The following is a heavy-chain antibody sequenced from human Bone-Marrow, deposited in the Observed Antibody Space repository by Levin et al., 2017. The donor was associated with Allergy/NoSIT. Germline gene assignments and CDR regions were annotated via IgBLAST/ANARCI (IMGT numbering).Heavy chain of an antibody. Sequence: GGSLRLSCAASGFTFSNAWMSWVRQAPGKGLEWVGRIKSKTDGGTTDYAAPVKGRFTISRDDSKNTLYLQMNSLKTEDTAVYYCTTYPLRGGRRLSSRTSCPSDYWGQGTLVTVSS. J-gene: IGHJ4*02. CDR3: TTYPLRGGRRLSSRTSCPSDY. CDR2: IKSKTDGGTT. CDR1: GFTFSNAW. V-gene: IGHV3-15*01. D-gene: IGHD2-2*01.